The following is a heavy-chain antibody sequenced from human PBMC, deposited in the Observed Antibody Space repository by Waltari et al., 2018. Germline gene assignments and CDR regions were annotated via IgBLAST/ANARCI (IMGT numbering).Heavy chain of an antibody. J-gene: IGHJ3*01. D-gene: IGHD3-10*01. CDR3: ARDYRGVVDDAFDF. V-gene: IGHV4-38-2*02. CDR1: GYSIIRCYY. Sequence: QVQLQESGPGLVKPSETLSLTGAFSGYSIIRCYYWGWVRQPPGKGLEWIASIHHSGSKHYTPSLKSRVTISLDTSKKQVSLKLNSVTAADTAVYYCARDYRGVVDDAFDFWGQGTMVTVSS. CDR2: IHHSGSK.